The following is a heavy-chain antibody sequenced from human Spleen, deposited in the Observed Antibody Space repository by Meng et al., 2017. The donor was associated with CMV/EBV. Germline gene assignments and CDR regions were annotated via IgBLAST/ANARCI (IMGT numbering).Heavy chain of an antibody. V-gene: IGHV3-20*01. D-gene: IGHD6-13*01. J-gene: IGHJ4*02. CDR2: INWNGGST. Sequence: GESLKISCAASGFTFDDYGMSWVRQAPGKGLEWVSGINWNGGSTGYADSVKGRFTISRDNAKNSLYLQMNSLRAEDTALYHCARAQRISSSWYYLDYWGQGTLVTVSS. CDR1: GFTFDDYG. CDR3: ARAQRISSSWYYLDY.